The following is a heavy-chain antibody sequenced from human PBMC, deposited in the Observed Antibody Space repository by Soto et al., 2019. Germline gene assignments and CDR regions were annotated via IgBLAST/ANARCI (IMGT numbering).Heavy chain of an antibody. CDR2: ISSSSSYI. J-gene: IGHJ4*02. D-gene: IGHD3-9*01. V-gene: IGHV3-21*01. CDR3: ARDWGDLTGYFVDY. CDR1: GFTFSSYS. Sequence: GGSLRLSCAASGFTFSSYSMNWVRQAPGKGLEWVSSISSSSSYIYYADSVKGRFTISRDNAKNSLYLQMNSLRAEDTAVYYCARDWGDLTGYFVDYWGQGTLVTVSS.